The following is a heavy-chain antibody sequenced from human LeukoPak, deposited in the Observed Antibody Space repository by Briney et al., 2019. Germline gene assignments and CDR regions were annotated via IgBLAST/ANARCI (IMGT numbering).Heavy chain of an antibody. J-gene: IGHJ6*02. D-gene: IGHD2-21*02. CDR2: IYYSGST. CDR1: GGSISSYY. V-gene: IGHV4-59*08. Sequence: SETLSLTCTVSGGSISSYYWSWIRQPPGKGLEWIGYIYYSGSTNYNPSLKSRVTISVDTSKNQFSLKLSSVTAADTAVYYCARTDSGDWPYYYYHGMDVWGQGTTVTVSS. CDR3: ARTDSGDWPYYYYHGMDV.